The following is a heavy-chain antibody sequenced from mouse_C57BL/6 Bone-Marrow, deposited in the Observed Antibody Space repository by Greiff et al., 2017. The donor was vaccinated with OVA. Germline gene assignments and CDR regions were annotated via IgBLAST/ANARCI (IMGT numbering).Heavy chain of an antibody. CDR3: ARASFITTVPLDY. D-gene: IGHD1-1*01. CDR2: ISYDGSN. V-gene: IGHV3-6*01. CDR1: GYSITSGYY. Sequence: EVKLVESGPGLVKPSQSLSLTCSVTGYSITSGYYWNWIRQFPGNKLEWMGYISYDGSNNYNPSLKNRISITRDTSKNQFFLKLNSVTTEDTATYYCARASFITTVPLDYWGQGTTLTVSS. J-gene: IGHJ2*01.